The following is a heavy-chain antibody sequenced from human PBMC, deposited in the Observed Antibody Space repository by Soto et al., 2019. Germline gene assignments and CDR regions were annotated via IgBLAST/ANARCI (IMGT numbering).Heavy chain of an antibody. Sequence: GGSLRLSCAASGFTFSSYGMHWVRQAPGKGPEWVAVISYDGSNKYYADSVKGRFTISRDNSKNTLYLQMNSLRAEDTAVYYCAKLYYGDYGWFDPWGQGTLVTVSS. D-gene: IGHD4-17*01. CDR2: ISYDGSNK. CDR1: GFTFSSYG. V-gene: IGHV3-30*18. J-gene: IGHJ5*02. CDR3: AKLYYGDYGWFDP.